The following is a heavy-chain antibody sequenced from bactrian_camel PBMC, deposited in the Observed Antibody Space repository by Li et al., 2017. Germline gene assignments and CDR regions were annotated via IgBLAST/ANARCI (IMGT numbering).Heavy chain of an antibody. D-gene: IGHD3*01. CDR3: AAAKGLPDLLRGGYLSARSYNY. V-gene: IGHV3-2*01. CDR1: GYTFSTYH. J-gene: IGHJ4*01. Sequence: HVQLVESGGDLVQPGGSLRLSCAASGYTFSTYHMNWVRQTPGKGLEWVASIYPDGSNTVYADSVKGRFTISHDNAKNTLYLQMNSLKPEDTAIYYCAAAKGLPDLLRGGYLSARSYNYWGRGTQVTVS. CDR2: IYPDGSNT.